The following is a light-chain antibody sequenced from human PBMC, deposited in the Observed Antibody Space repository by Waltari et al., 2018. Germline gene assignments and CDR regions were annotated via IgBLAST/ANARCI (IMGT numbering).Light chain of an antibody. J-gene: IGKJ2*01. CDR1: QTVSNNY. Sequence: EIVLTQSPGTLSLSARERATLSCRASQTVSNNYLAWYQQKPGQAPRLLIYGASTRATGIQDKFRGSGVGADFTLTISRLDPEDFAMYFCQQYGSSPYTFGQGTKLE. CDR2: GAS. V-gene: IGKV3-20*01. CDR3: QQYGSSPYT.